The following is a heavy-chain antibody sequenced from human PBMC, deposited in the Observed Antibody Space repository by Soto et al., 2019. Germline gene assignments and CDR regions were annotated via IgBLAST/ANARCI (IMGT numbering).Heavy chain of an antibody. V-gene: IGHV4-39*01. CDR3: ARLAYSHYST. CDR2: IYYSGTT. CDR1: GGSVSSCSYY. J-gene: IGHJ4*02. D-gene: IGHD2-21*01. Sequence: PSETLSLTCTVSGGSVSSCSYYWSWIRHPPGKGLEWVATIYYSGTTYYNPSLKSRLTISLDTSRNQFSLDLTSVTAADTAVYYCARLAYSHYSTWGQRTLVTVSS.